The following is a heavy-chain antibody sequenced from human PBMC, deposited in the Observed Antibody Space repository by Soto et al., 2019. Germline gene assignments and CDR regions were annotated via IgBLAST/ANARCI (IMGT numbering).Heavy chain of an antibody. D-gene: IGHD3-3*01. V-gene: IGHV4-34*01. CDR3: ARLSGPGRFDP. CDR1: GGSFSGYY. CDR2: INHSGST. J-gene: IGHJ5*02. Sequence: PSETLSLTCAVYGGSFSGYYWSWIRQPPGKGLEWIGEINHSGSTNYNPSLKSRVTISVDTSKNQFSLKLSSVTAADTAVYYCARLSGPGRFDPWGQGTLVTVSS.